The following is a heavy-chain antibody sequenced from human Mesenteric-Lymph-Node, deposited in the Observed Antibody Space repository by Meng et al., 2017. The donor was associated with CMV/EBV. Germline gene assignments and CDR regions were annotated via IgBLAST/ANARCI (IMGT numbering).Heavy chain of an antibody. J-gene: IGHJ4*02. Sequence: ASVKVSCKASGYTFTSYYMHWVRQAPGQGLEWMGIINPSGGSTSYAQKFQGRVTMTRDTSTSTVYMELSSLRSEDTAVYYCARCGYCSSTSCPFCDYWGQGTLVTVSS. D-gene: IGHD2-2*03. V-gene: IGHV1-46*01. CDR2: INPSGGST. CDR3: ARCGYCSSTSCPFCDY. CDR1: GYTFTSYY.